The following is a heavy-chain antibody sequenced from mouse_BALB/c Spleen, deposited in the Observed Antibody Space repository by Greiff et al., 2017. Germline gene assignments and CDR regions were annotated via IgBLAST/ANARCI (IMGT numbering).Heavy chain of an antibody. Sequence: VKLQQLGAELVKPGASVKLSCKASGYTFTSYWMHWVKQRPGQGLEWIGEIDPSDSYTNYNQKFKGKATLTVDKSSSTAYMQLSSLTSEDSAVYYCARSTYGSSYDYAMDYWGQGTSVTVSS. V-gene: IGHV1-69*02. CDR1: GYTFTSYW. CDR3: ARSTYGSSYDYAMDY. D-gene: IGHD1-1*01. J-gene: IGHJ4*01. CDR2: IDPSDSYT.